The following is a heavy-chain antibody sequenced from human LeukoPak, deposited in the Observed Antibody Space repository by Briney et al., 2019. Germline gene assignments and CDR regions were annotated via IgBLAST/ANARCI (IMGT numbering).Heavy chain of an antibody. Sequence: ASVKVSCKASGGTFSSYAISWVRQAPGQGLEWMGGVIPIFGTASYAQKFQGRVTITTDESTSTAYMELSSLRSEDTAVYYCARDLGAARTFDYWGQGTLVTVPS. CDR2: VIPIFGTA. J-gene: IGHJ4*02. CDR1: GGTFSSYA. CDR3: ARDLGAARTFDY. D-gene: IGHD6-6*01. V-gene: IGHV1-69*05.